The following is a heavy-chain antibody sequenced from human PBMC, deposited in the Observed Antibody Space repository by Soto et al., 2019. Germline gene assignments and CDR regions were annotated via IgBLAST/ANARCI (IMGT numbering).Heavy chain of an antibody. CDR2: IYHSGST. Sequence: SETLSLTCAVSGYSISSGGYSWSWIRQPPGKGLEWIGYIYHSGSTYYNPSLKSRVTISVDRSKNQFSLKLSSVTAADTAVYYCAAGGGLPRYYWGQGTLVTVSS. CDR1: GYSISSGGYS. CDR3: AAGGGLPRYY. V-gene: IGHV4-30-2*01. J-gene: IGHJ4*02. D-gene: IGHD5-12*01.